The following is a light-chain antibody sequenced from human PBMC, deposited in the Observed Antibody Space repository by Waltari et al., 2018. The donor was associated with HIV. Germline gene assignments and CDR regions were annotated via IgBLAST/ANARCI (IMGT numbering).Light chain of an antibody. CDR2: EVS. Sequence: QSALTQPASVSGSPGQSITISCTGTSRDVGSYNLVSWYQQHPVKAPKLMIYEVSKRPSGVSNRFSGSKSGNTASLTISGLQAEDEADYYCCSYAGSNTWVFGGGTKLTVL. J-gene: IGLJ3*02. V-gene: IGLV2-23*02. CDR1: SRDVGSYNL. CDR3: CSYAGSNTWV.